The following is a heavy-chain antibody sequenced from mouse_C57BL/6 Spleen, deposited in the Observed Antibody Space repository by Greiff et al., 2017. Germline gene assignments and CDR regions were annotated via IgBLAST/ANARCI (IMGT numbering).Heavy chain of an antibody. D-gene: IGHD1-1*01. J-gene: IGHJ1*03. CDR3: ARCELLRIDV. V-gene: IGHV1-75*01. Sequence: QVQLQQSGPELVKPGASVKISCKASGYTFTDYYINWVKQRPGQGLEWIGWIFPGSGSTYYNEKFKGKATLTVDKSSSTAYMLLSKLTSEDSAVYFGARCELLRIDVWGTGTTVTVSS. CDR1: GYTFTDYY. CDR2: IFPGSGST.